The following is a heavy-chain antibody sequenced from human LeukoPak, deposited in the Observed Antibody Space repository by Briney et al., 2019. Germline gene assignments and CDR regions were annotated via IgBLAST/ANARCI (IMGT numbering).Heavy chain of an antibody. J-gene: IGHJ4*02. V-gene: IGHV4-34*01. Sequence: SETLSLTCAVYGGSFSGYYWSWIRQPPGKGLEWIGEINHSGSTNYNPSLKSRVTISVDTSKNQFSLKLSSVTAADTAVYYCAGTEGYWGQGTLVTASS. CDR1: GGSFSGYY. CDR3: AGTEGY. CDR2: INHSGST.